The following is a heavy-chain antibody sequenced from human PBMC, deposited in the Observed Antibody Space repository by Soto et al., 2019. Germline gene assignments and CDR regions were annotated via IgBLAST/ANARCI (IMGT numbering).Heavy chain of an antibody. J-gene: IGHJ4*02. D-gene: IGHD5-12*01. Sequence: PSETLSLTCTVSGGSISRYYWSWIRQPPGKGLEWIGYIYYSGSTNYNPSLKSRVTISVDTSKNQFSLKLSSVTAADTAVYYCARKKVATIKGGGLACWARGTVVPVSS. CDR3: ARKKVATIKGGGLAC. CDR1: GGSISRYY. CDR2: IYYSGST. V-gene: IGHV4-59*01.